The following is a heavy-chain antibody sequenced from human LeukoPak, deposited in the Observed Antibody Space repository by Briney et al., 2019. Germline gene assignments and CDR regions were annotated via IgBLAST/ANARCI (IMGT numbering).Heavy chain of an antibody. D-gene: IGHD3-16*01. Sequence: GGSLRLSCVASGFTFSIYAMAWVRQAPGRWLEWVSAISASGANSYYTDSLKGRFTISRDNSRNTLYLQVNGLRGEETAVYYCAKFPWGVGGHFEYWGQGALVTVSS. J-gene: IGHJ4*02. CDR1: GFTFSIYA. CDR3: AKFPWGVGGHFEY. V-gene: IGHV3-23*01. CDR2: ISASGANS.